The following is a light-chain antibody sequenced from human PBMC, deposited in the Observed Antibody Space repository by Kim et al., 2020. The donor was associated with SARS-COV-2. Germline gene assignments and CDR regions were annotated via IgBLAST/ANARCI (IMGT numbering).Light chain of an antibody. CDR3: QQYYAYPRT. J-gene: IGKJ3*01. V-gene: IGKV1-8*01. Sequence: AIRMTQSPSSLSASTGDRVTITCRASQGVSSYLAWYQQKPGKVPTLLIYAASTVQSGVPSRFSGSGSGTDFNLTISCLQSEDFATYYCQQYYAYPRTFGPGTKVDIK. CDR1: QGVSSY. CDR2: AAS.